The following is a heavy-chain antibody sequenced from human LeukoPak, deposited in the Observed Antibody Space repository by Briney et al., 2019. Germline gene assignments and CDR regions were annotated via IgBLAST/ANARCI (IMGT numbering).Heavy chain of an antibody. J-gene: IGHJ3*02. D-gene: IGHD4-17*01. CDR2: IYSSGSA. Sequence: SETLSLTCTVSGGSISGYYWSWIRQPPGKGMEGIGNIYSSGSANYSPSLKSRVTISVDTSKNQVYLRLSSVTAADTAVYYCARPLSVTGAFDIWGQGTMVTVSS. V-gene: IGHV4-59*08. CDR3: ARPLSVTGAFDI. CDR1: GGSISGYY.